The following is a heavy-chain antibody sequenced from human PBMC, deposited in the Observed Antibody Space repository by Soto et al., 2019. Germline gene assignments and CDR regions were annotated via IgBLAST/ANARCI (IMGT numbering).Heavy chain of an antibody. Sequence: QVVQSGAEVKKPGSSVKVSCKASGGTFNRQALSWVRQAPGQGLEWMGGFIPIFGTTDYSQKFQGRVTITADEASSTAYMELSSLTSDDTAVYYCARVDSSMFEGGEWFDPWGQGTQVTVSS. CDR3: ARVDSSMFEGGEWFDP. V-gene: IGHV1-69*12. J-gene: IGHJ5*02. D-gene: IGHD3-10*02. CDR1: GGTFNRQA. CDR2: FIPIFGTT.